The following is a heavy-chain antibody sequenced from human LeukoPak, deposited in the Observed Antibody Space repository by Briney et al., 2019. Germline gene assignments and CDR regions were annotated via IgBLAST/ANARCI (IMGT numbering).Heavy chain of an antibody. Sequence: SETLSLTCVVSGGSVSSGYWWSWVRQPPGKRLEWIGEIYHSGSTNYNPSLKSRVIVLLDKSKNQFSLNLTSVTAADTAVYYCARGRSGFCGGGTCTNWFDPWGQGTLVTVSS. V-gene: IGHV4-4*02. D-gene: IGHD2-15*01. CDR1: GGSVSSGYW. J-gene: IGHJ5*02. CDR3: ARGRSGFCGGGTCTNWFDP. CDR2: IYHSGST.